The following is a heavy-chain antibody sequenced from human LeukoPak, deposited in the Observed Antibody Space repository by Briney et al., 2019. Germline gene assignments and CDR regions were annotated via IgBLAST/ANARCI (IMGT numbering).Heavy chain of an antibody. V-gene: IGHV4-59*01. Sequence: SETLSLTCTVSGGSISSYYWSWIRQPPGKGLEWIGYIYYSGSTNYNPSLKSRVTILVDTSKNQFSLKLSSVTAADTAVYYCARVVSGAFDIWGQGTMVTVSS. CDR3: ARVVSGAFDI. CDR2: IYYSGST. J-gene: IGHJ3*02. CDR1: GGSISSYY.